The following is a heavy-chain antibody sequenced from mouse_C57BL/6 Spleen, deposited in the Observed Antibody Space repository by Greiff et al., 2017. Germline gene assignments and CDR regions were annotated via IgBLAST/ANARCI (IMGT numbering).Heavy chain of an antibody. CDR2: IYPRSGNT. D-gene: IGHD3-1*01. Sequence: VQLQESGAELVRPGASVKLSCKASGYTFTSYGISWVKQRTGQGLEWIGDIYPRSGNTYSNEKFKGKATLTADKSSSTAYMELRSLTSEDSAVYFCARAQTEEFAYWGQGTLVTVSA. J-gene: IGHJ3*01. CDR3: ARAQTEEFAY. V-gene: IGHV1-81*01. CDR1: GYTFTSYG.